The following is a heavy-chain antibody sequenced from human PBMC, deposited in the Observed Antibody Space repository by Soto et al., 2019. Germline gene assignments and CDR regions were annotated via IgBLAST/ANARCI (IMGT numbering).Heavy chain of an antibody. D-gene: IGHD6-6*01. Sequence: GGSLRLSCAASGFTFSSYSMNWVRQAPGKGLEWVSSISSSSSYIYYADSVKGRFTISRDNAKNSLYLQMNSLRAEDTAVYYCARDNRPPRRGQLGGFDYWGQGTLVTVSS. CDR1: GFTFSSYS. J-gene: IGHJ4*02. CDR2: ISSSSSYI. CDR3: ARDNRPPRRGQLGGFDY. V-gene: IGHV3-21*01.